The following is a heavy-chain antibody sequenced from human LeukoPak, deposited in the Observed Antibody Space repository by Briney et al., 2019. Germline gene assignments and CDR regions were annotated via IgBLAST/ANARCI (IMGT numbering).Heavy chain of an antibody. CDR2: ISGGGDST. V-gene: IGHV3-23*01. CDR3: VKDLGHSHARLVPPPY. D-gene: IGHD1-26*01. Sequence: GGSLRLSCAASGFIFSSYVMTWVRQTPGKGLEWVSAISGGGDSTFYRDSVKGRFTISRDNSKNTLYLQMDSLRVEDTAVYYCVKDLGHSHARLVPPPYWGQGTLVTVSS. CDR1: GFIFSSYV. J-gene: IGHJ4*02.